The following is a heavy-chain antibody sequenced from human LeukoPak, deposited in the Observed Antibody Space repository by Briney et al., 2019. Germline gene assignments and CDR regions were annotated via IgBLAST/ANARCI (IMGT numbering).Heavy chain of an antibody. D-gene: IGHD6-19*01. CDR2: ISSSGRTI. Sequence: GGSLRLSCAASGFTFSSYEMNWVRQAPGKGLEWVSYISSSGRTIYYGDSVKGRFTISRANAKGSLYLQMNSLRADDTAVYYWARGTVAPNWFDPWGQGTLVTVSS. J-gene: IGHJ5*02. CDR3: ARGTVAPNWFDP. V-gene: IGHV3-48*03. CDR1: GFTFSSYE.